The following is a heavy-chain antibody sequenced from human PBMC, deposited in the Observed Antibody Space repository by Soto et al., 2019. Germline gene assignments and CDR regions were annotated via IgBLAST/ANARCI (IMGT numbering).Heavy chain of an antibody. CDR2: ISGSGGST. CDR3: ALSPYYYDSSGYLGPRGQSDD. V-gene: IGHV3-23*01. J-gene: IGHJ4*02. CDR1: GFTFSSYA. D-gene: IGHD3-22*01. Sequence: GGSLRLSCAASGFTFSSYAMSWVRQAPGKGLEWVSAISGSGGSTYYADSVKGRFTISRDNSKNTLYLQMNSLRAEDTAVYYCALSPYYYDSSGYLGPRGQSDDWGQGTRVTVAS.